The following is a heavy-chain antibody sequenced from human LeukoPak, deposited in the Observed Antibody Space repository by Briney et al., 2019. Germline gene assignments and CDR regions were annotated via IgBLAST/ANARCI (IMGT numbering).Heavy chain of an antibody. J-gene: IGHJ4*02. Sequence: GGSLRLSCAASGFTFSNAWMSWVRQAPGEGLDWVGRIASKTDGGATDYAAPVKGRFTISRDDSKNTLNLQMNSLKTEDTAVYYCTTGIRGDWGQGTLVTVSS. D-gene: IGHD3-10*01. CDR2: IASKTDGGAT. V-gene: IGHV3-15*04. CDR3: TTGIRGD. CDR1: GFTFSNAW.